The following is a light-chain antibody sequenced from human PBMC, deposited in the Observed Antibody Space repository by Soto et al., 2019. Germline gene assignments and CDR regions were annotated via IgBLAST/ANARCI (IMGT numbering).Light chain of an antibody. J-gene: IGKJ1*01. Sequence: EVVLTQSPGTLSLSPGERATLSCRASQSISSRYFAWYQQKPGQSPRLLIYGASSRATGIPDRFSGSGSGTDFTLSISRLEPEDLAVYYCQQYANSPQTFGQGTKVEIK. CDR3: QQYANSPQT. CDR2: GAS. CDR1: QSISSRY. V-gene: IGKV3-20*01.